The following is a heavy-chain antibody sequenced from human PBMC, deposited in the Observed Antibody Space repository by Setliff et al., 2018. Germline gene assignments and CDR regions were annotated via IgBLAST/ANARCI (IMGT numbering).Heavy chain of an antibody. D-gene: IGHD3-3*01. CDR2: IYTSGST. J-gene: IGHJ5*02. V-gene: IGHV4-4*07. CDR3: ARSYYNFWSGYYRVNWFDP. CDR1: GGSISSYY. Sequence: SETLSLTCTVSGGSISSYYWSWIRQPAGKGLEWIGRIYTSGSTNYNPSLKSRVTVSVDTSKNKFSLKLSSVTAADTAVYYCARSYYNFWSGYYRVNWFDPWGQGTLVTVSS.